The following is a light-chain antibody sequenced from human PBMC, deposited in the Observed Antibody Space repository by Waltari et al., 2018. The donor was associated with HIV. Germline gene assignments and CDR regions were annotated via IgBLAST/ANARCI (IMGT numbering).Light chain of an antibody. Sequence: EIVMTQSPATLSVSPGERATLSCRASQSVSSNLAWYQQKPGQAPRLVIYGASTRATGIPARFSGSGSGTEFTLTISSLQSEDFAVYYCQQYNNWPPTWTFGQGTKVEIK. CDR1: QSVSSN. V-gene: IGKV3-15*01. CDR2: GAS. CDR3: QQYNNWPPTWT. J-gene: IGKJ1*01.